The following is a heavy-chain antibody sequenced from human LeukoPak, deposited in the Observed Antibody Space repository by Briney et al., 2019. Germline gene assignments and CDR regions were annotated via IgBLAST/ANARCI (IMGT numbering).Heavy chain of an antibody. CDR1: GGTFISYA. D-gene: IGHD6-13*01. CDR2: IIPIFGTA. Sequence: SVNVSCTPSGGTFISYAISWVRQAPGQGREWMGGIIPIFGTANYAQKFQGRVTITTDEFTSTAYMELNSLRSEDTAVYYCAREPTPRIAAAGNSHYYYYMDVWGKGTTVRVSS. CDR3: AREPTPRIAAAGNSHYYYYMDV. J-gene: IGHJ6*03. V-gene: IGHV1-69*05.